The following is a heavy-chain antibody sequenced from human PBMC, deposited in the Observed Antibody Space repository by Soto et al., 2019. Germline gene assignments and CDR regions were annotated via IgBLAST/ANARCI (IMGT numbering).Heavy chain of an antibody. D-gene: IGHD1-26*01. J-gene: IGHJ4*02. Sequence: ASVKVSCKASGGTFSSYTISWVRQAPGQGLEWMGRIIPILGIANYAQKFQGRVTITGDTSASTAHMELSSLRSEDTAVYYCARDLSAGATWADYWGQGTLVTVSS. CDR3: ARDLSAGATWADY. V-gene: IGHV1-69*04. CDR2: IIPILGIA. CDR1: GGTFSSYT.